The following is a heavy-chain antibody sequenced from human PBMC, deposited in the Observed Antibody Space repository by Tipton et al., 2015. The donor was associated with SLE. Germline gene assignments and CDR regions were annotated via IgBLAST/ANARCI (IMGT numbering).Heavy chain of an antibody. V-gene: IGHV3-48*03. CDR1: GFTFNTYE. Sequence: QLVQSGGGLVQPGGSLRLSCAASGFTFNTYEMNWVRQAPGKGLEWVSYISSSASTIYYADSVKGRFTISRDNAKNSLYLQMNSLRAEDTALYYCARESRGLDIVVVPPAWDYYYYGMDVWGQGTTVTVSS. D-gene: IGHD2-2*03. CDR3: ARESRGLDIVVVPPAWDYYYYGMDV. CDR2: ISSSASTI. J-gene: IGHJ6*02.